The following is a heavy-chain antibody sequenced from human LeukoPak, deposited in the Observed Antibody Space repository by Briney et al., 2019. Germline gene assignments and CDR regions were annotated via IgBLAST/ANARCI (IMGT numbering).Heavy chain of an antibody. J-gene: IGHJ4*02. CDR1: GGTFSSYA. D-gene: IGHD4-17*01. Sequence: GASVKVSCKASGGTFSSYAISWVRQAPGQGLEWMGGIIPIFGTANYALKFQGRVTITADESTSTAYMELSSLRSEDTAVYYCARQGDYDGGYFDYWGQGTLVTVSS. V-gene: IGHV1-69*13. CDR2: IIPIFGTA. CDR3: ARQGDYDGGYFDY.